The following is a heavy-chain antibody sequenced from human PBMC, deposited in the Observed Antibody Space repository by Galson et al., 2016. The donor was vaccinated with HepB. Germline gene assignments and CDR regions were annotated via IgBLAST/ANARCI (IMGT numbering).Heavy chain of an antibody. CDR1: GGSISTYY. D-gene: IGHD2-8*01. Sequence: SETLSLTCTVSGGSISTYYWSWIRQSPGKGMEWIGDIHNSGTTNYNPSLKSRVSVSVDTSKRQFSLNLSSVTAADTAVYYCARSNGPDDAFHIWGQGTVVTVSS. J-gene: IGHJ3*02. CDR3: ARSNGPDDAFHI. V-gene: IGHV4-59*08. CDR2: IHNSGTT.